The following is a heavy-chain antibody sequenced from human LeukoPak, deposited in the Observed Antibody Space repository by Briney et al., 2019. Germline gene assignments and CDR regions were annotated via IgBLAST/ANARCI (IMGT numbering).Heavy chain of an antibody. D-gene: IGHD3-10*01. Sequence: NSSETLSLTCTVSGGSISSYYWSWIRQPPGKGLEWIGYIYYSGSTNYNPSLKSRVTISVDTSKNQFSLKLSSVTAAGTAVYYCARDLYGSGSSFDYWGQGTLVTVSS. CDR2: IYYSGST. J-gene: IGHJ4*02. V-gene: IGHV4-59*01. CDR3: ARDLYGSGSSFDY. CDR1: GGSISSYY.